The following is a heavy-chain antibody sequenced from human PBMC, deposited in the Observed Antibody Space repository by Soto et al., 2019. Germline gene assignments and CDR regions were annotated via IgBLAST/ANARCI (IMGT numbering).Heavy chain of an antibody. J-gene: IGHJ6*02. CDR1: GGSISSYF. V-gene: IGHV4-59*01. Sequence: QVQLQESGPGLVKPSETLSLTCTVSGGSISSYFWTWIRQPPGKGLEWSGYIYYSGSTNYNPSLKSRVTISVDTPKNQFSLKLSSVTAADTAVYYCARGSAFLYYYGMDVWGQGTTVTVSS. CDR3: ARGSAFLYYYGMDV. CDR2: IYYSGST.